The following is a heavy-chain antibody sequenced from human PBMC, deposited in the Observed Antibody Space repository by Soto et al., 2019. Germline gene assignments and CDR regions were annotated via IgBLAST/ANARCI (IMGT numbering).Heavy chain of an antibody. CDR1: GGSISSGGYS. V-gene: IGHV4-30-2*01. J-gene: IGHJ6*02. Sequence: PWETLSLTCAVSGGSISSGGYSWSWIRQPPGKGLGWIGYIYHSGSTYYNPSLKSRVTISVDRSKNQFSLKLSSVTAADTAVYYCASSMYYYDSSGYFSYGMDVWGQGTTVTVSS. D-gene: IGHD3-22*01. CDR2: IYHSGST. CDR3: ASSMYYYDSSGYFSYGMDV.